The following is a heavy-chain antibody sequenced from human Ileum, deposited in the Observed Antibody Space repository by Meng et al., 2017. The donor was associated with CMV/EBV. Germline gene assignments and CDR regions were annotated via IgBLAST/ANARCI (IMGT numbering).Heavy chain of an antibody. D-gene: IGHD3-16*01. CDR1: GGSVSSDNW. CDR2: IHHTGIT. Sequence: LTCDVLGGSVSSDNWWGWVRQPPGKGLEWIGEIHHTGITNYKSSLKSRVTISVDKSKNQFSLKLNSVTAADTAVYYRARVWGNFFDYWGQGTLVTVSS. CDR3: ARVWGNFFDY. V-gene: IGHV4-4*02. J-gene: IGHJ4*02.